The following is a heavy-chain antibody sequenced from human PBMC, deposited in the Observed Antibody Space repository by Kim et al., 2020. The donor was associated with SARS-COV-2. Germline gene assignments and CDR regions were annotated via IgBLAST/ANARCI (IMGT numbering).Heavy chain of an antibody. Sequence: GGSLRLSCAASGFTFSTYSINWVRQAPGKGLEWVSYISFSSSSIYYADSVKGRFTISRDNAKNSVYLQMNSLTAEDMAVYYCARGNTGDYFDYWGQGTLV. D-gene: IGHD2-2*02. V-gene: IGHV3-48*04. CDR1: GFTFSTYS. J-gene: IGHJ4*02. CDR2: ISFSSSSI. CDR3: ARGNTGDYFDY.